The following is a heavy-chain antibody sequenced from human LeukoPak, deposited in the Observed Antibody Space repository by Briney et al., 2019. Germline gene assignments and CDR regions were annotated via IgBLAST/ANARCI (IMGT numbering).Heavy chain of an antibody. V-gene: IGHV4-59*01. J-gene: IGHJ5*02. CDR2: IYYSGTT. CDR1: GGSISGYY. Sequence: SETLSLTCTVSGGSISGYYWSWIRRPPGKGLEWIGYIYYSGTTNYNPSLRSRVTISVDTSKNQFSLRLSSVTATDTAVYYCARLHSSRAEEFDPWGQGTLVTVSS. CDR3: ARLHSSRAEEFDP.